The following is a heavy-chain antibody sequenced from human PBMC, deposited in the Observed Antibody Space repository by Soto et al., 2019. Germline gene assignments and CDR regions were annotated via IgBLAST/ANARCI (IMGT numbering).Heavy chain of an antibody. Sequence: TSETLSLTCTVSGGSISSYYWSWIRQPPGKGLEWIGYIYYSGSTNYNPSLKSRVTISVDTSKNQFSLKLSSVTAADTAVYYCARAGYGDYEFIDYWGQGTLVTVSS. D-gene: IGHD4-17*01. CDR2: IYYSGST. V-gene: IGHV4-59*01. CDR1: GGSISSYY. CDR3: ARAGYGDYEFIDY. J-gene: IGHJ4*02.